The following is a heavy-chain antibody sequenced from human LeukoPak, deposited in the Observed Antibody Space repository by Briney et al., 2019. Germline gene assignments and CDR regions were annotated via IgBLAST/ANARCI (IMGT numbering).Heavy chain of an antibody. J-gene: IGHJ4*02. D-gene: IGHD6-6*01. CDR3: ARGIAARLYYFDY. Sequence: SETLSLTCTVSGGSISSYYWSWIRRPAGKGLEWIGRIYTSGSTNYNPSLKSRVTMSVDTSKNQFSLKLSSVTAADTAVYYCARGIAARLYYFDYWGQGTLVTVSS. CDR2: IYTSGST. CDR1: GGSISSYY. V-gene: IGHV4-4*07.